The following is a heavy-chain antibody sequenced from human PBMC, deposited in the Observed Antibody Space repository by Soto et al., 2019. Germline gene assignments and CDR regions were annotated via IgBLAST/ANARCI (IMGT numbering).Heavy chain of an antibody. V-gene: IGHV3-48*01. CDR3: AREGYCSSTSCYVEAIDT. CDR2: ISSGSNTI. J-gene: IGHJ3*02. D-gene: IGHD2-2*01. Sequence: EVQLVESGGGLVQPGGSLRVSCAASGLTFSSYSMNWVRQAPGKGLEWVSYISSGSNTIYYADSVKGRFTISRDNAKNSLYLQMNSLRAEDTAVYYCAREGYCSSTSCYVEAIDTWGQGTMVTVSP. CDR1: GLTFSSYS.